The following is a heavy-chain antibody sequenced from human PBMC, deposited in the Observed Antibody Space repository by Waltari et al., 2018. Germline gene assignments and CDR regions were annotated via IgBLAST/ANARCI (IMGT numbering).Heavy chain of an antibody. Sequence: QVQLVQSGAEVTTPGASVKVSCRASGYTFTGYYMHCVRQASGQGLEWMGWINPNSGGTNYAQKFQGRFTMTRDTSISTAYMELSRLRSDDTAVYYCARDYYGITMVRGVKYYFDYWGQGTLVTVSS. J-gene: IGHJ4*02. CDR2: INPNSGGT. V-gene: IGHV1-2*02. CDR3: ARDYYGITMVRGVKYYFDY. CDR1: GYTFTGYY. D-gene: IGHD3-10*01.